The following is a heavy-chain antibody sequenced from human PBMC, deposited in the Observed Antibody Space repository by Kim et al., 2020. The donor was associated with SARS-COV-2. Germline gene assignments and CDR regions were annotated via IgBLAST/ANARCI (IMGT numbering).Heavy chain of an antibody. CDR1: GFTFSSYG. Sequence: GGSLRLSCAASGFTFSSYGLHWVRQAPGKGLEWVAVISYDGSNKYYADSVKARFTISRDNSKNTLYLQMNSLRAEDTAVYYCAKEGLSGSYDYWGQGTLV. CDR3: AKEGLSGSYDY. CDR2: ISYDGSNK. V-gene: IGHV3-30*18. J-gene: IGHJ4*02. D-gene: IGHD1-26*01.